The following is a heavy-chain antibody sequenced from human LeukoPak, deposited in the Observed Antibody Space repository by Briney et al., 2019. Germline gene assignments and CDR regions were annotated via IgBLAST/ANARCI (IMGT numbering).Heavy chain of an antibody. V-gene: IGHV4-59*01. CDR2: IYYSGST. CDR1: GGSISSYY. J-gene: IGHJ6*02. D-gene: IGHD2-2*01. Sequence: SETLSLTCTVSGGSISSYYWSWIRQPPGKGLEWIGYIYYSGSTNYNPSLKSRVTISVDTSKNQFSLKLSSVTAADTAVYYCARASYQNGSYCSSTSCYEKAHYYYYGMDVWGQGTTVTVSS. CDR3: ARASYQNGSYCSSTSCYEKAHYYYYGMDV.